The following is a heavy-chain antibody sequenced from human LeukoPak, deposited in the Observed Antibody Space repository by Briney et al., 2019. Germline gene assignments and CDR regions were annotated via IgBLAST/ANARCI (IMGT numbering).Heavy chain of an antibody. CDR2: IYYSGST. CDR3: ATGDSSGYYFAEYFQH. D-gene: IGHD3-22*01. J-gene: IGHJ1*01. CDR1: GGSISSYY. V-gene: IGHV4-59*08. Sequence: PSETLSLTCTVSGGSISSYYWSGIRQPPGKGLEWIGYIYYSGSTNYNPSLKSRVTISVDTSKNQFSLKLSSVTAADTAVYYCATGDSSGYYFAEYFQHWGQGTLVTVSS.